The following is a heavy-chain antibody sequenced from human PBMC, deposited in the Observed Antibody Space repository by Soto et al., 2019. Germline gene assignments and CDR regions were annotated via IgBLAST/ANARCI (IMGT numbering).Heavy chain of an antibody. CDR3: AVGYCSSTSCYAPRLYYYGMDV. CDR1: GFTFSSYG. J-gene: IGHJ6*02. Sequence: HVQLVESGGGVVQPGRSLRLSCAASGFTFSSYGMHWVRQAPGKGLEWVAVISYDGSNKYYADSVKGRFTISRDNSKNTLYLQRNSLRAEDTAVYYCAVGYCSSTSCYAPRLYYYGMDVWGQGTTVTVSS. CDR2: ISYDGSNK. D-gene: IGHD2-2*01. V-gene: IGHV3-30*03.